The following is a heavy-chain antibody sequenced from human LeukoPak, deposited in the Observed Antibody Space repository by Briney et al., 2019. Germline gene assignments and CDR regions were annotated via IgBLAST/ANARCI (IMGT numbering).Heavy chain of an antibody. V-gene: IGHV1-69*13. J-gene: IGHJ4*02. D-gene: IGHD2-2*01. Sequence: GASVKVSCKASGGTFSSLTINWVRQAPGQGLEWMGGIIPIFGRANYAQKFQGRVTITADDSMSTAYMELSSLRSEDTAVYYCADLVYCSSSSCYEPFNQTWGQGTLVTVSP. CDR1: GGTFSSLT. CDR3: ADLVYCSSSSCYEPFNQT. CDR2: IIPIFGRA.